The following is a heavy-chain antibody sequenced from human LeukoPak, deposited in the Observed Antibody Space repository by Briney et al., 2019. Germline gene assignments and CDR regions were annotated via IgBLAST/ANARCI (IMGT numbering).Heavy chain of an antibody. CDR1: GGSIGNYY. D-gene: IGHD1-26*01. Sequence: SETLSLTCTVSGGSIGNYYWSWIRQPPGKGPQWLGYIYYGGSTKYNPSLKSRVTISVDTSKNQFSLKLTSVTAADTAVYYCARFLSGSYSDYWGQGTLVTVSS. V-gene: IGHV4-59*08. J-gene: IGHJ4*02. CDR2: IYYGGST. CDR3: ARFLSGSYSDY.